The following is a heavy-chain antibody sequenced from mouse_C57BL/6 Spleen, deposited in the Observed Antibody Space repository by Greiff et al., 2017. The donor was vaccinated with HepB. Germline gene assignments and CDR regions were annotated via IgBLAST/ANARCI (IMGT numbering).Heavy chain of an antibody. V-gene: IGHV1-64*01. CDR3: ARVPHYYGTRYWYFDV. CDR2: IHPNSGST. J-gene: IGHJ1*03. CDR1: GYTFTSYW. D-gene: IGHD1-1*01. Sequence: QVQLQQPGAELVKPGASVKLSCKASGYTFTSYWMHWVKQRPGQGLEWIGMIHPNSGSTNYNEKFKSKATLTVDKSSSTAYMQLSSLTSEDSAVYYCARVPHYYGTRYWYFDVWGTGTTVTVSS.